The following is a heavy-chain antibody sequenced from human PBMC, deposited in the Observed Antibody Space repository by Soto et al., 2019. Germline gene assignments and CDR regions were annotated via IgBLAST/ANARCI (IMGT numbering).Heavy chain of an antibody. Sequence: PSQTLSLTCAISGDSVSSNSAAWNWIRQSPSGGLEWLGRTYYRSKWYNDYAVSVKSRITINPDTSKKHFSLQLNSVTPEDTAVYYCARGSLSYNYGMDVWGQGTTVTVSS. V-gene: IGHV6-1*01. CDR2: TYYRSKWYN. CDR3: ARGSLSYNYGMDV. J-gene: IGHJ6*02. CDR1: GDSVSSNSAA. D-gene: IGHD1-26*01.